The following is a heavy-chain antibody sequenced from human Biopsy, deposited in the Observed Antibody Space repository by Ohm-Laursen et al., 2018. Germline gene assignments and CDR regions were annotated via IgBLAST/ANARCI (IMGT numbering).Heavy chain of an antibody. V-gene: IGHV4-4*07. CDR2: IHPGGST. Sequence: SDTLSLTCNVSGGDINNYYWSWIRQPAGKGLEWIGRIHPGGSTNYNPSLKSRVTMSVDTSKKQLPLRLRSVTAADTAMYYCASVVLGPTNDAFDLWGQGTMVVVSS. J-gene: IGHJ3*01. CDR1: GGDINNYY. CDR3: ASVVLGPTNDAFDL. D-gene: IGHD3-22*01.